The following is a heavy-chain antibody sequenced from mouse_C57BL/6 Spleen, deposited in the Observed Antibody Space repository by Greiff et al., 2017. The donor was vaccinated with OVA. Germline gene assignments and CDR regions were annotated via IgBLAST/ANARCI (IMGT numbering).Heavy chain of an antibody. CDR3: ARNSPSTVVARDFDY. Sequence: VKLMESGPGLVAPSQSLSITCTVSGFSLTSYAISWVRQPPGKGLEWLGVIWTGGGTNYNSALKSRLSISKDNSKSQVFLKMNSLQTDDTARYYCARNSPSTVVARDFDYWGQGTTLTVSS. J-gene: IGHJ2*01. CDR2: IWTGGGT. D-gene: IGHD1-1*01. CDR1: GFSLTSYA. V-gene: IGHV2-9-1*01.